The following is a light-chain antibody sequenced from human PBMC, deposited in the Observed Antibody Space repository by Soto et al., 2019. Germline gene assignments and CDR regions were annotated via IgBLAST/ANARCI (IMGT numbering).Light chain of an antibody. Sequence: QSVLTQPPAASGTPGQRVTISCSGSNSNIGSDNVNWYQQFPGTAPKLLIYNNNQRPSGVPDRFSGSKSGTSASLAISGLQSEDEADYYCASWDGSLNGWVFGGGTQLTVL. CDR1: NSNIGSDN. J-gene: IGLJ3*02. CDR3: ASWDGSLNGWV. V-gene: IGLV1-44*01. CDR2: NNN.